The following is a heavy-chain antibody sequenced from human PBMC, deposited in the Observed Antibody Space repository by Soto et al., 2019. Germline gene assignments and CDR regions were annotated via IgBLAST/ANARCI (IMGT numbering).Heavy chain of an antibody. CDR2: IWYDGSNK. J-gene: IGHJ4*02. CDR3: AREITYYYDSSGYPDY. Sequence: GGSLRLSCAASGFTFSSYGMHWVRQAPGKGLEWVAVIWYDGSNKYYADSVKGRFTISRDNSKNTLYLQMNSLRAEDTAVYYCAREITYYYDSSGYPDYWGQGTLVTVSS. D-gene: IGHD3-22*01. V-gene: IGHV3-33*01. CDR1: GFTFSSYG.